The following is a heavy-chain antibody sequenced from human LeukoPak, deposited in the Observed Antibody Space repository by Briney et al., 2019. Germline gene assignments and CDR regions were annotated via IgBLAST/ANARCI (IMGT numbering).Heavy chain of an antibody. D-gene: IGHD6-19*01. V-gene: IGHV3-53*05. J-gene: IGHJ4*02. CDR3: AREVEFSGWLDY. CDR1: GFTVSSNY. Sequence: GGSLRLSCAASGFTVSSNYMSWVRQAPGKGLEWVSVIYSGGSTYYADSVKGRFTISRDNSKNTLYLQMNSLRAEDTAVYYCAREVEFSGWLDYWGQGTLVTVSS. CDR2: IYSGGST.